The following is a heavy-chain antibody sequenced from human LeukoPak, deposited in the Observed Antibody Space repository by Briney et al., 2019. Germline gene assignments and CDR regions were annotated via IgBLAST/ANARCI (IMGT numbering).Heavy chain of an antibody. Sequence: GGSLRLSCAASGLTFSNYGMSWVRQAPGKGLEWVSDISGSGGSTYYADSVKGRFTISRDNSKNTLYLQMNSLGAEDTAVYYCAKSIRGLPGAFDIWGQGPMVTVTT. CDR1: GLTFSNYG. V-gene: IGHV3-23*01. J-gene: IGHJ3*02. CDR3: AKSIRGLPGAFDI. D-gene: IGHD3-16*01. CDR2: ISGSGGST.